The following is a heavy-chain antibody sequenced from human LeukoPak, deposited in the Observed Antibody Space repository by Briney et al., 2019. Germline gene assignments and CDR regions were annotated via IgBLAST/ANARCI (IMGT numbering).Heavy chain of an antibody. CDR2: IKQGGSAE. J-gene: IGHJ4*02. CDR1: GFTFSGYW. V-gene: IGHV3-7*01. CDR3: ARDQSAGPTTLDN. Sequence: GGSLRLSCAASGFTFSGYWMSWVRQAPGKGLEWLAHIKQGGSAEYYADSVKGRFTISRDNAKNSLYLQMNGLRAEDTAVYYCARDQSAGPTTLDNWGRGIWVTVSS. D-gene: IGHD1-1*01.